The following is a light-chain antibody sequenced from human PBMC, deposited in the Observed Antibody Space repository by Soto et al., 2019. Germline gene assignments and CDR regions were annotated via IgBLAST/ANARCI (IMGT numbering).Light chain of an antibody. CDR1: QDIRNS. Sequence: DIQMTQSPSSLSASVGDRVTITCRASQDIRNSLAWFQQKPGKVPKSLIFATSNLQNGAPSRFSGSQSRADYPHSIRSLQHEDCATYNWQQCATVPFTFGPGTTVDIE. V-gene: IGKV1-16*01. J-gene: IGKJ3*01. CDR3: QQCATVPFT. CDR2: ATS.